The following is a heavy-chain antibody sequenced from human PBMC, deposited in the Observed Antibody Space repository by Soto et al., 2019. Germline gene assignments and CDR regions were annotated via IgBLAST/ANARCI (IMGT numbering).Heavy chain of an antibody. CDR1: GFTFSNAW. Sequence: PGGSLRLSCAASGFTFSNAWMNWVRQAPGKGLEWVGRIKSKTDGGTTDYAAPVKGRFTISRDDSKNTLYLQMNSLKTEDTAVYYCTTDGGYYDSSGYLDAFDIWGQGTMVTVSS. J-gene: IGHJ3*02. CDR2: IKSKTDGGTT. D-gene: IGHD3-22*01. CDR3: TTDGGYYDSSGYLDAFDI. V-gene: IGHV3-15*07.